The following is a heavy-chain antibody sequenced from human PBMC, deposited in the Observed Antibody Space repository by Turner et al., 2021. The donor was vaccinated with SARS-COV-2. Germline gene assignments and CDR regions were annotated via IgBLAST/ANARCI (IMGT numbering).Heavy chain of an antibody. D-gene: IGHD3-16*02. J-gene: IGHJ4*02. CDR2: MGHDGSNK. CDR1: GFTFRSYG. CDR3: ARESMITFGGVIVHPPYFDY. V-gene: IGHV3-33*01. Sequence: QVQLVESGGGVVQPGRSLRLSCAASGFTFRSYGMHWVRQAPGKGLEWVAVMGHDGSNKYYGDSVKGRFTISRDKSKNTLHLQMNSLRAEDTAVYYCARESMITFGGVIVHPPYFDYWGQGTLVTVSS.